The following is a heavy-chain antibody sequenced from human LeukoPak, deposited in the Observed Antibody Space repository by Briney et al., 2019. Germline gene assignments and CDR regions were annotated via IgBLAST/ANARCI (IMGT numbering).Heavy chain of an antibody. CDR1: GGSISSGDYY. CDR3: ARDAVVPAAINYYYYYMDA. CDR2: IYYSGST. V-gene: IGHV4-30-4*08. J-gene: IGHJ6*03. Sequence: PSQTLSLTCTVSGGSISSGDYYWSWIRQPPGKGLEWIGYIYYSGSTYYNPSLKSRVTISVDTSKNQFSLKLSSVTAADTAVYYCARDAVVPAAINYYYYYMDAWGKGTTVTVSS. D-gene: IGHD2-2*01.